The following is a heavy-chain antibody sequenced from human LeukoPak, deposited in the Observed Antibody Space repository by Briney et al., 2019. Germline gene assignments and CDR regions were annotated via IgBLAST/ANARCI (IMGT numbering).Heavy chain of an antibody. D-gene: IGHD1-26*01. CDR1: TYSLSSYS. CDR3: ARTLRELRGFGAFDI. Sequence: SESLSLTCTVSTYSLSSYSWRWFRQPPEKGLEWIGYIYYSGSTNYNPSLKDRVSIAVVTSKNHFSMKLSSVTAADTAVYYCARTLRELRGFGAFDIWGQGTMVTVSS. J-gene: IGHJ3*02. V-gene: IGHV4-59*01. CDR2: IYYSGST.